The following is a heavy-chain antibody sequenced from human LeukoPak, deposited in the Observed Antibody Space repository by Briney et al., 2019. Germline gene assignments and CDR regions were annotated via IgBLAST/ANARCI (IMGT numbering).Heavy chain of an antibody. CDR2: IYYSGTT. Sequence: SETLSLTCTVSGGSISSSTYYWGWIRQPPGKGLEWIGSIYYSGTTYYNPSLRSQVTISVDTSKNQISLKLSSVTAADTAVYYCARVRGYYDSSGYDYWGQGTLVTVSS. D-gene: IGHD3-22*01. CDR3: ARVRGYYDSSGYDY. J-gene: IGHJ4*02. V-gene: IGHV4-39*07. CDR1: GGSISSSTYY.